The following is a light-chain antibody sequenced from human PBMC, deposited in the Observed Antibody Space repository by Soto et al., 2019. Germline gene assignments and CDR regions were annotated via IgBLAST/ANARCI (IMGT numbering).Light chain of an antibody. CDR2: TNN. J-gene: IGLJ1*01. CDR1: SSNIGSKA. Sequence: QSVLTQPPSASGTPGQRVTISCSRSSSNIGSKAVNWYQHLPGTAPKLLIYTNNRRPSGVPDRFSGSKSATSASLAISGLQSEDEADYYCAAWDDSLNVYVFGTGTKLTVL. V-gene: IGLV1-44*01. CDR3: AAWDDSLNVYV.